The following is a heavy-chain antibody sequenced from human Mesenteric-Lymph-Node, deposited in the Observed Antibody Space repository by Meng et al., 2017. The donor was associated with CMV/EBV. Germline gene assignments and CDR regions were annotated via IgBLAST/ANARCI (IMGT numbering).Heavy chain of an antibody. J-gene: IGHJ5*02. CDR3: ARGIHDIVVVVAATVNWFDP. Sequence: FTSDYRHWVRQAPGQGLEWMGIINTSGGSTSYAQKLKGRVTMTRDTSTSTVYMELSSLRSEDTAVYYCARGIHDIVVVVAATVNWFDPWGQGTLVTVSS. D-gene: IGHD2-15*01. CDR1: FTSDY. V-gene: IGHV1-46*01. CDR2: INTSGGST.